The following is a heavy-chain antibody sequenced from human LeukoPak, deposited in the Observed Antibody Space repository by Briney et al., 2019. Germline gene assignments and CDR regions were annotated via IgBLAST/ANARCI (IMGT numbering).Heavy chain of an antibody. CDR1: GYTLTSYD. D-gene: IGHD2-15*01. Sequence: ASVKVSCKASGYTLTSYDINWVRQATGQGLEWMGWMNPNSGNTGYAQKFQGRVTMTRNTSISTAYVELSSLRSEDTAVYYCARGLTVVAATPGYWGQGTLVTVSS. CDR2: MNPNSGNT. V-gene: IGHV1-8*01. CDR3: ARGLTVVAATPGY. J-gene: IGHJ4*02.